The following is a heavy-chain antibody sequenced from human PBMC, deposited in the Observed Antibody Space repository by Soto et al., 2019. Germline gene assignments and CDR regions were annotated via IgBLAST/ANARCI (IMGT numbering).Heavy chain of an antibody. Sequence: GASVKVSCKASGYTFTGYYMHWVRQAPGQGLEWMGWINPNSGGTNYAQKFQGWVTMTRDTSISTAYMELSRLRSDDTAVYYCARDRYFDWSAYPRYYFDYWGQGTLVTVSS. CDR3: ARDRYFDWSAYPRYYFDY. V-gene: IGHV1-2*04. CDR1: GYTFTGYY. CDR2: INPNSGGT. J-gene: IGHJ4*02. D-gene: IGHD3-9*01.